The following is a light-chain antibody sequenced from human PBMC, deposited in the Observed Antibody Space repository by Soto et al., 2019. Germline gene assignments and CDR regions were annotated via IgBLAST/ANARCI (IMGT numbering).Light chain of an antibody. J-gene: IGKJ5*01. CDR1: QTFSNSF. Sequence: IVLTHSPGAVSLSQGERATLSCRASQTFSNSFLSWFQQIPGQAPRLLIYGASMRATGIPDRFSGSGSGTDFTLTISRLEPEDFAVYYCQQCGSSSTFGQGARLEI. CDR2: GAS. CDR3: QQCGSSST. V-gene: IGKV3-20*01.